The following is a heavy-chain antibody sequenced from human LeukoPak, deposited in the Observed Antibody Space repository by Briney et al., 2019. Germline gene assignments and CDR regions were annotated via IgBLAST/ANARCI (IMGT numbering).Heavy chain of an antibody. CDR1: GFTFSSYS. CDR3: ARDGAYDFWSGYPFFDI. D-gene: IGHD3-3*01. Sequence: PGGSLRLSCAASGFTFSSYSMNWVRQAPGKGLEWVSSISSSSSYIYYADSVKGRFTISRDNAKNSLYLQMNSLRAEDTAVYYCARDGAYDFWSGYPFFDIWGQGTMVTVSS. V-gene: IGHV3-21*01. CDR2: ISSSSSYI. J-gene: IGHJ3*02.